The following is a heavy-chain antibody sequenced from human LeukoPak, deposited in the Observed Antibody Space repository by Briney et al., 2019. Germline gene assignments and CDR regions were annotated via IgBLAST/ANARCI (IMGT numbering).Heavy chain of an antibody. CDR2: ICSGGSSGTT. CDR3: AIDSSSCFDY. J-gene: IGHJ4*02. Sequence: GVSLRLSCAASGFSVSSNYMSWVRQAPGKGLEWVSVICSGGSSGTTYYADSVKGRFTISRDKSKNTLYLQMNSLRAEDTAVYYCAIDSSSCFDYWGQGTLVTVS. CDR1: GFSVSSNY. V-gene: IGHV3-66*01. D-gene: IGHD6-13*01.